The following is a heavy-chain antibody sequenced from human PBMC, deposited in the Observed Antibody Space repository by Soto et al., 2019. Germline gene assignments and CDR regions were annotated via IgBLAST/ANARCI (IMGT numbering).Heavy chain of an antibody. CDR1: GGSISSSSYY. CDR3: ASTSRTLIYCSGGSCYEPPYNWFDP. CDR2: IYYSGST. J-gene: IGHJ5*02. V-gene: IGHV4-39*01. D-gene: IGHD2-15*01. Sequence: PSETLSLTCTVSGGSISSSSYYWGWIRQPPGKGLEWIGSIYYSGSTYYNPSLKSRVTISVDTSKNQFSLKLSSVTAADTAVYYCASTSRTLIYCSGGSCYEPPYNWFDPWGQGTLVTVSS.